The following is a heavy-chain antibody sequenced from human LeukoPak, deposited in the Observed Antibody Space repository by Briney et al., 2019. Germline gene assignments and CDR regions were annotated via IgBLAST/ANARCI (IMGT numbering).Heavy chain of an antibody. CDR1: GGTFSSYA. CDR2: IIPIFVTA. V-gene: IGHV1-69*13. J-gene: IGHJ5*02. Sequence: SVKVSCKASGGTFSSYAISWVRQAPGQGLEWMGGIIPIFVTANYAQKFQGRVTITADESTSTAYMELSSLRSEDTAVYYCARGGWSGDSSSWFPSWFDPWGQGTPVTVSS. CDR3: ARGGWSGDSSSWFPSWFDP. D-gene: IGHD6-13*01.